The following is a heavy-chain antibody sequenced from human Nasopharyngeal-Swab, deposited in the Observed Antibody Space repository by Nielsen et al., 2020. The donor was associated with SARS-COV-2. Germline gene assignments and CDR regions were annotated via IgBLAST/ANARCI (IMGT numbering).Heavy chain of an antibody. CDR2: IDPSDSYT. D-gene: IGHD6-13*01. CDR3: ARSYSSSWYVGPYYFDY. Sequence: GESLKISCKGSGYSFTSYWISWVRQMPGKGLEWMGRIDPSDSYTNYSPSFQGHVTISADESISTAYLQWSSLKASDTAMYYCARSYSSSWYVGPYYFDYWGQGTLVTVSS. V-gene: IGHV5-10-1*01. J-gene: IGHJ4*02. CDR1: GYSFTSYW.